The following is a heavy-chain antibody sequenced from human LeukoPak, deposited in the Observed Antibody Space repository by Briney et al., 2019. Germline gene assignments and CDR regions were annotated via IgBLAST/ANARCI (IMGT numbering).Heavy chain of an antibody. CDR2: ISGNGHVQ. Sequence: GGSLRLSCAASGFTFSSYAMSWVRQAPGKGLESVALISGNGHVQYYVDSVKGRFTISRDNARNSLSLQMNSLRVDDTAVYFCARDAGHRAFDYWGQGALVTVSS. V-gene: IGHV3-7*01. CDR3: ARDAGHRAFDY. J-gene: IGHJ4*02. CDR1: GFTFSSYA.